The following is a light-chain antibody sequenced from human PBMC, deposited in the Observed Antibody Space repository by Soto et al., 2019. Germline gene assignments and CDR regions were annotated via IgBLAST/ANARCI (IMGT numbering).Light chain of an antibody. V-gene: IGKV3-15*01. J-gene: IGKJ1*01. Sequence: DIVMTQFPATLSVSPGERATLSCRASQNVGSKLAWYQQMPGQPPRLLIYGASTRAAGIPARFSGSGSGTEFTLTISSLQSEDFAVYYCQQYNNWPPWTFGQGTKVEIK. CDR1: QNVGSK. CDR3: QQYNNWPPWT. CDR2: GAS.